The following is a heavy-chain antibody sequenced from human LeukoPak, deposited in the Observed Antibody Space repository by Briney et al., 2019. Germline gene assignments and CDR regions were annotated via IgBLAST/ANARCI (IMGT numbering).Heavy chain of an antibody. CDR1: GGSFSSTTYY. D-gene: IGHD3-22*01. CDR2: IYYSGGT. CDR3: ARHYYDSSGYYHWYFDY. Sequence: SETLSLTCTVSGGSFSSTTYYWGWIRQPPWKGLEWIGSIYYSGGTYYNQSLKSRVTISVDTSKNQFSLQLTSVTAADTALYYCARHYYDSSGYYHWYFDYWGQGTLVTVSS. V-gene: IGHV4-39*01. J-gene: IGHJ4*02.